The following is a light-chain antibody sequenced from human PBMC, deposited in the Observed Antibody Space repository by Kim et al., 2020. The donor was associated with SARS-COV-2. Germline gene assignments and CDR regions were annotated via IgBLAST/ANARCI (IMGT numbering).Light chain of an antibody. Sequence: DIQMTQSPSSLSASVGDRVTITCQASQDISHYLNWYQQKPGKAPKLLIYDASYLETRVPSRFSGSGSGTGFTFTISSLQPEDIATYYCQQYDSFPFTFGPGTKVDIK. CDR1: QDISHY. CDR3: QQYDSFPFT. J-gene: IGKJ3*01. V-gene: IGKV1-33*01. CDR2: DAS.